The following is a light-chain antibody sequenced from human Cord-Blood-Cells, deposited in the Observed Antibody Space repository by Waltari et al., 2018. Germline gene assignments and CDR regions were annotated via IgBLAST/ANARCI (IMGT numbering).Light chain of an antibody. CDR1: QSVSSSY. J-gene: IGKJ1*01. V-gene: IGKV3-20*01. CDR3: QQYGSSPTWT. Sequence: EIVLTQSPGTPSLSPGERATPPCRASQSVSSSYLAWYQQKPGQAPRLLIYGASSRATGIPDRFSGSGSGTDFTLTISRLEPEDFAVYYCQQYGSSPTWTFGQGTKVEIK. CDR2: GAS.